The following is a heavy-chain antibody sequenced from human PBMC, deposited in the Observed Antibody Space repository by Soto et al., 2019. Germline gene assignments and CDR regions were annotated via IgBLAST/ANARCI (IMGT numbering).Heavy chain of an antibody. V-gene: IGHV3-23*01. Sequence: QTGGSLRLSCAASGFIFGNYGMTWVRQAPGKGLEWVATISGSGVNTYYADSVRGRFTISRDNSKNTVWLQMNSLRAADLSVYYCAKDSVHNLYRTSSLEDCFGPWGQGTLVTVSS. CDR2: ISGSGVNT. CDR1: GFIFGNYG. CDR3: AKDSVHNLYRTSSLEDCFGP. J-gene: IGHJ5*02. D-gene: IGHD6-6*01.